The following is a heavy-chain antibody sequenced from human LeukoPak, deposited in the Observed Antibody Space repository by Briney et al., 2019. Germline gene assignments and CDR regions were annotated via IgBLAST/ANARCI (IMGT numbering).Heavy chain of an antibody. J-gene: IGHJ5*02. V-gene: IGHV4-38-2*02. Sequence: PSETLSLTCTVSGYSIKRCYYWGWIRPPPEKGREWIGSIYHSGSTYYNASLKSRVTISIDTSKNEFSLKLSSVTAADTAVYYCARDNQYGSRTNWFDLWGQGTLVTVSS. D-gene: IGHD3-10*01. CDR2: IYHSGST. CDR1: GYSIKRCYY. CDR3: ARDNQYGSRTNWFDL.